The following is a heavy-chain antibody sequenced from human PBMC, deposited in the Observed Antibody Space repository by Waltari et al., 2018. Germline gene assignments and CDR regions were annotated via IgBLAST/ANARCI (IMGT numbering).Heavy chain of an antibody. CDR1: GYTLTGYY. CDR2: ITPNSGGT. Sequence: QVQLVQSGAEVKKPGASVKVSCQASGYTLTGYYTHWVRPAPGQGLEWRGCITPNSGGTNYAQKFQGRVTMTRDTSISTAYMELSRLRSDDTAVYYCARAAVVTPIGYFDYWGQGTLVTVSS. D-gene: IGHD2-21*02. J-gene: IGHJ4*02. V-gene: IGHV1-2*02. CDR3: ARAAVVTPIGYFDY.